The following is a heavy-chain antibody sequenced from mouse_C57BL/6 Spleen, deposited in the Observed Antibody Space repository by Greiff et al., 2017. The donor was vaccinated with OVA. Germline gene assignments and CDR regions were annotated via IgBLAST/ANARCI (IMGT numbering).Heavy chain of an antibody. V-gene: IGHV5S21*01. CDR1: GFTFSSYA. Sequence: EVKLVESGEGLVKPGGSLKLSCAASGFTFSSYAMSWVRQTPEKRLEWVAYISSGGDYIYYADTVKGRFTISRDNARNTLYLQMSSLKSEDTAMYYCTRGGGNYDWSFDVWGTGTTVTVSS. CDR3: TRGGGNYDWSFDV. D-gene: IGHD2-1*01. CDR2: ISSGGDYI. J-gene: IGHJ1*03.